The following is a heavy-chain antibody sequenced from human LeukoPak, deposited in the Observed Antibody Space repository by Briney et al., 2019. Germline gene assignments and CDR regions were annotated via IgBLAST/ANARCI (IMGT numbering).Heavy chain of an antibody. CDR1: GGSISSYY. D-gene: IGHD6-6*01. CDR2: IYTSGST. J-gene: IGHJ4*02. Sequence: SETLSLTCTVSGGSISSYYWSWIRQPAGKGLEWIGRIYTSGSTNYNPSLKSRVTMSVDTSKNQFSLNLTSVTAADTAVYYCAKVYSSSSGTTFDYWGQGTLVTVSS. CDR3: AKVYSSSSGTTFDY. V-gene: IGHV4-4*07.